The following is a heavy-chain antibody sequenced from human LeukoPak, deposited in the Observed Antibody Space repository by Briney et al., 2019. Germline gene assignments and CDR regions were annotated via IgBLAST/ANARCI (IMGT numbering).Heavy chain of an antibody. J-gene: IGHJ6*03. Sequence: ASVKVSCKASGYTFTGYCMHWVRQAPGQGLEWMGWINPNSGGTNYAQKFQGRVTMTRDTSISTAYMELSRLRSDDTAVYYCARDNPYYDFWSGYSSYYYYMDVWGKGTTVTVSS. CDR3: ARDNPYYDFWSGYSSYYYYMDV. V-gene: IGHV1-2*02. CDR2: INPNSGGT. D-gene: IGHD3-3*01. CDR1: GYTFTGYC.